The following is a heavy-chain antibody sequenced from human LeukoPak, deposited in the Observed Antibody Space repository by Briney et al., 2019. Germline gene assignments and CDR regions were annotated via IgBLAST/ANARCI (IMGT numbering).Heavy chain of an antibody. J-gene: IGHJ3*02. CDR1: GFTFSSYA. V-gene: IGHV3-66*01. D-gene: IGHD3-10*01. CDR2: IYSGGST. CDR3: ARDQVPYAFDI. Sequence: GGSLRLSCAASGFTFSSYAMSWVRQAPGKGLEWVSVIYSGGSTYYADSVKGRFTISRDNSKNTLYLQMNSLRAEDTAVYYCARDQVPYAFDIWGQGTMVTVSS.